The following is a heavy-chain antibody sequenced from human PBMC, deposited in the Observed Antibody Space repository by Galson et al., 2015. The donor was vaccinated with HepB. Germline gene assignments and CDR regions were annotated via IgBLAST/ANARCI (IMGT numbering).Heavy chain of an antibody. CDR3: ARGGPAYYYYYMDV. V-gene: IGHV4-59*01. CDR2: IYYSGST. Sequence: SETLSLTCTVSGGSISSYYWSWIRQPPGKGLEWIGYIYYSGSTNYNPSLKSRVTISVDTSKNQFSLKLSSVTAADTAVYYCARGGPAYYYYYMDVWGKGTTVTV. CDR1: GGSISSYY. J-gene: IGHJ6*03.